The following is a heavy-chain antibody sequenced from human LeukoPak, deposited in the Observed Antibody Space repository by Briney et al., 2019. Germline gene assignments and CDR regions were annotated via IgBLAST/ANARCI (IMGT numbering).Heavy chain of an antibody. Sequence: GGSLRLSCAASGFTFSSYSMNWVRQAPGNWLEWVSSISSSSYIYYADSVKGRFTISRDNAKNSLYLQMNSLIAEDTAVYYCARGKVVATISFYDYWGQGTLVTVSS. CDR2: ISSSSYI. J-gene: IGHJ4*02. CDR1: GFTFSSYS. V-gene: IGHV3-21*01. CDR3: ARGKVVATISFYDY. D-gene: IGHD5-12*01.